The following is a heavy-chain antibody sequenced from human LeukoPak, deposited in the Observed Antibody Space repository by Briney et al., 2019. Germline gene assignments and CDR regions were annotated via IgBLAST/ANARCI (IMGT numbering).Heavy chain of an antibody. V-gene: IGHV6-1*01. CDR1: GDSVSSNSAA. CDR2: TYYRSEWYN. CDR3: ARAATITGDIEGWFDP. D-gene: IGHD1-20*01. Sequence: SQTLSLTCAISGDSVSSNSAAWNWIRQSPSRGLEWLGRTYYRSEWYNDYAVSVKSRITINPDTSKNQFSLQLNSVTPEDTAVYYCARAATITGDIEGWFDPWGQGTLVTVSS. J-gene: IGHJ5*02.